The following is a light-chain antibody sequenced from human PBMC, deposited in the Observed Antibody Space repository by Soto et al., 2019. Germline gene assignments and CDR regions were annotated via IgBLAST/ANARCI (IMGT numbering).Light chain of an antibody. V-gene: IGLV1-51*01. Sequence: QSVLTQPPSVSAAPGQKVTMSCSGRSSNIGSHFVAWYQQLPGTAPKLLIYDDTKRPYGIPGRFSGSKSGTSATLGITGLQTGDEADYYCGTWDSSLSVVVFGGGNKVTVL. CDR3: GTWDSSLSVVV. CDR2: DDT. J-gene: IGLJ3*02. CDR1: SSNIGSHF.